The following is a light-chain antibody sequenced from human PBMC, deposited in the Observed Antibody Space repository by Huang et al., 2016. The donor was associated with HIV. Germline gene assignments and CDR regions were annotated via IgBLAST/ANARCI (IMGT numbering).Light chain of an antibody. Sequence: DIQMTQSPSTLTASVGDRVTITCRASQSVSNRLAWYQQKPGKAPKLRIYKASNLESGGPSRCSGSGSGTEFILTISSLQPDDFATYYCQQYDSYSATFGQGTKVEIK. CDR1: QSVSNR. CDR2: KAS. V-gene: IGKV1-5*03. J-gene: IGKJ1*01. CDR3: QQYDSYSAT.